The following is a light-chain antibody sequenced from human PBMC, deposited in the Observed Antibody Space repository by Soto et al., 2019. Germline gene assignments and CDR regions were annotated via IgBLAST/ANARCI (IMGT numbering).Light chain of an antibody. J-gene: IGKJ5*01. CDR2: GAS. V-gene: IGKV3-20*01. Sequence: EIVMTQSPATLSVSPGERATLSCRASQSVSSSSLACYQQKPGQAPRLLIYGASSRATGIPDSFSGSGSGTDFTLTISRLEPEDFAVYYCQQYGSSPITFGQGTRLEIK. CDR3: QQYGSSPIT. CDR1: QSVSSSS.